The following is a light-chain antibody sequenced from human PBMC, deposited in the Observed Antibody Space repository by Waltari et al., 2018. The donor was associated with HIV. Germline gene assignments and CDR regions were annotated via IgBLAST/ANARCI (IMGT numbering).Light chain of an antibody. CDR2: RNN. CDR1: SSNIGSNF. V-gene: IGLV1-44*01. J-gene: IGLJ3*02. CDR3: AAWDDSLNGHWV. Sequence: QSVLTQPPSASGTPGQRVTISCSGGSSNIGSNFVIWYQQRPGTAPKPLMYRNNQRPSGVPDRCSGSKSGTSASLAISGLQSEDEADYYCAAWDDSLNGHWVFGGGTKVTVL.